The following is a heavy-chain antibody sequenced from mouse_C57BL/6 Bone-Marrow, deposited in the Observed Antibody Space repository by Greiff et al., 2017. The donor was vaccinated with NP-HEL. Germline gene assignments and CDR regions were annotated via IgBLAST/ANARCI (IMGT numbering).Heavy chain of an antibody. CDR3: ATMITVDY. CDR2: INPGSGGT. D-gene: IGHD2-4*01. J-gene: IGHJ2*01. Sequence: VQLQQSGAELVRPGTSVKVSCKASGYAFTNYLIEWVKQRPGQGLEWIGVINPGSGGTNYNEKFKGKATLTADKSSSTAYMQLSSLTSEDSAVYFCATMITVDYWGQGTTLTVSS. CDR1: GYAFTNYL. V-gene: IGHV1-54*01.